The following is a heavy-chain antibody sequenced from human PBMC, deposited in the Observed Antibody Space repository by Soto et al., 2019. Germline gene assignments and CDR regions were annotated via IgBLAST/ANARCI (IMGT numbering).Heavy chain of an antibody. D-gene: IGHD2-15*01. Sequence: GGSLRLSCAASGFTFSSYGMHWVRQAPGKGLEWVAVISYDGSNKYYVDSVKGRFTISRDNSKNTLYLQMNSLRAEDTAVYYCAKGVSAWSYYYYGMDVWGQGTTVTVSS. CDR3: AKGVSAWSYYYYGMDV. J-gene: IGHJ6*02. CDR1: GFTFSSYG. V-gene: IGHV3-30*18. CDR2: ISYDGSNK.